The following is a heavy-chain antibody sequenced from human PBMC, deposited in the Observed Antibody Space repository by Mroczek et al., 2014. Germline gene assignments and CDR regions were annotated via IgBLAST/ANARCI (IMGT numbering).Heavy chain of an antibody. Sequence: QVQLQESGPGLVKPSETLSLTCTVSGGSISSYYWSWIRQPAGKGLEWIGRIYTSGSTNYNPSLKSRVTMSVDTSKNQFSLKLSSVTAADTAVYYCARTGRTYLGSGSYIDYYYYMDVWGKGTTVTVSS. CDR3: ARTGRTYLGSGSYIDYYYYMDV. CDR1: GGSISSYY. CDR2: IYTSGST. D-gene: IGHD3-10*01. V-gene: IGHV4-4*07. J-gene: IGHJ6*03.